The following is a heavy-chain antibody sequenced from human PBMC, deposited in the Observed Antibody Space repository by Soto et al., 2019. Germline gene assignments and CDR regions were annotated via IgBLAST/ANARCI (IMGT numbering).Heavy chain of an antibody. CDR2: IYYSGST. J-gene: IGHJ4*02. Sequence: SETLSLTCTVSGGSISSYYWSWIRQPPGKGLEWIGYIYYSGSTNYNPSLKSRVTISVDTSKNQFSLKLSSVTAADTAVYYCARGNYFDYWGQGTLVTVSS. V-gene: IGHV4-59*12. CDR1: GGSISSYY. CDR3: ARGNYFDY.